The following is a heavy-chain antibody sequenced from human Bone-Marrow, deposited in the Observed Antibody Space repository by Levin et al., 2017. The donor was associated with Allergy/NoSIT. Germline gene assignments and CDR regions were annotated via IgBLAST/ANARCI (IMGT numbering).Heavy chain of an antibody. CDR2: ISSSSSTI. J-gene: IGHJ4*02. CDR3: ARSLAGSPTGY. Sequence: GESLKISCAASGFTFSSYSMNWVRQAPGKGLEWVSYISSSSSTIYYADSVKGRFTISRDNAKNSLYLQMNSLRAEDTAVYYCARSLAGSPTGYWGQGTLVTVSS. V-gene: IGHV3-48*01. CDR1: GFTFSSYS. D-gene: IGHD3-10*01.